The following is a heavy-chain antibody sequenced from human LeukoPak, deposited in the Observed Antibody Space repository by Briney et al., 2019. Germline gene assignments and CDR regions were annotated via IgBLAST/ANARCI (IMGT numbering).Heavy chain of an antibody. CDR1: GFPLTTSGVG. CDR2: IYWDEYR. Sequence: SGPTLVNPTQTLTLPGTFPGFPLTTSGVGVGWIRQPPGKALERLALIYWDEYRRYIPSLKSRLNITKDPSKNQVVLTMTNMDPVDTATYYCAHEMVATLDYWGQGTLVTVSS. J-gene: IGHJ4*02. V-gene: IGHV2-5*02. CDR3: AHEMVATLDY. D-gene: IGHD5-12*01.